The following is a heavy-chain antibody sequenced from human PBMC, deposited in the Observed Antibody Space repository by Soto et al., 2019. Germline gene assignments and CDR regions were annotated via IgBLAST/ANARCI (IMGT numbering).Heavy chain of an antibody. J-gene: IGHJ6*02. D-gene: IGHD2-2*01. CDR2: IYHSGST. CDR3: ARDHRYCSSTSCYSGGYYYYGMDV. Sequence: QVQLQESGPGLVKPSGTLSLTCAVSGGSISSSNWWSWVRQPPGKGLEWIGEIYHSGSTNYNPSLKSRVTIPVDKSKNQFSLKLSSVTAADTAVYYCARDHRYCSSTSCYSGGYYYYGMDVWGQGTTVTVSS. V-gene: IGHV4-4*02. CDR1: GGSISSSNW.